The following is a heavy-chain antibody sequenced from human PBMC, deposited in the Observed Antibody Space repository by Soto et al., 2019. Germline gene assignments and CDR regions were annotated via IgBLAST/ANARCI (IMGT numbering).Heavy chain of an antibody. CDR1: GFTFSSYA. D-gene: IGHD3-22*01. CDR2: ISDDGSNK. Sequence: QVQLVESGGGVVQPGRSLRLSCAASGFTFSSYAMHWVRQAPGKGLEWVAVISDDGSNKYYADSVKGRFTISRDNSKNKLYLQMYSLRAEDTAVYYCASVSGSGYYHYYYGMDFWGQGTTVIVSS. CDR3: ASVSGSGYYHYYYGMDF. V-gene: IGHV3-30-3*01. J-gene: IGHJ6*02.